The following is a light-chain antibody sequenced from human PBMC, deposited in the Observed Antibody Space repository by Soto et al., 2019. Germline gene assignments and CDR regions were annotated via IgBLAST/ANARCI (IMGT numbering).Light chain of an antibody. CDR3: SSFAGGGNPVL. V-gene: IGLV2-8*01. CDR2: EVT. Sequence: QSVLTQPPSASGSLGQSVTISCTGTSSDVGGYNYVSWHQQHPGKAPKLMIYEVTERPSGVPDRFSGSKSGNTASLTVSGLQAEDEADYYCSSFAGGGNPVLFGGGTKLPV. J-gene: IGLJ2*01. CDR1: SSDVGGYNY.